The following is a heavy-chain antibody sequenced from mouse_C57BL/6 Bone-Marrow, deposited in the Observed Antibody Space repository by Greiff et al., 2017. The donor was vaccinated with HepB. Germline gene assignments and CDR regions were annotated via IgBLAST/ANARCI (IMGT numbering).Heavy chain of an antibody. CDR3: ARTLGAYYYGSSGFAY. V-gene: IGHV1-7*01. CDR2: INPSSGYT. D-gene: IGHD1-1*01. J-gene: IGHJ3*01. Sequence: VKLQESGAELAKPGASVKLSCKASGYTFTSYWMHWVKQRPGQGLEWIGYINPSSGYTKYNQKFKDKATLTADKSSSTAYMQLSSLTYEDSSVYYCARTLGAYYYGSSGFAYWGQGTLVTVSA. CDR1: GYTFTSYW.